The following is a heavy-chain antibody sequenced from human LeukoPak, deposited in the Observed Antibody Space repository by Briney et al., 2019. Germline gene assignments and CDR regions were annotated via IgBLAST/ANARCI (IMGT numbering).Heavy chain of an antibody. Sequence: PSETLSLTCAVYGGSFSGYYWSWIRQPPGKGLEWIGEINHSGSTNYNPSLKSRVTISVDTSKNQFSLKLSSVTAADTAVYYCARGRRFGAKPMGYWGQGTLVTVSS. CDR2: INHSGST. D-gene: IGHD3-10*01. J-gene: IGHJ4*02. CDR3: ARGRRFGAKPMGY. CDR1: GGSFSGYY. V-gene: IGHV4-34*01.